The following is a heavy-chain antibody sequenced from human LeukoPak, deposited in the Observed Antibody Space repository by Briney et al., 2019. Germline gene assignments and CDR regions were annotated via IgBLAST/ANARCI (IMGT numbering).Heavy chain of an antibody. J-gene: IGHJ4*02. CDR3: ARVGHPTDIVAVPAARSDLGTFDY. Sequence: ASVKVSCKASGYTFTGYYMHWVRQAPGQGLEWMGWINPNSGGTNSAQKFQGRVTMTRDTSISTAYMELSRLTSDDTAVYYCARVGHPTDIVAVPAARSDLGTFDYWGQGTLVTVPS. CDR1: GYTFTGYY. D-gene: IGHD2-2*01. CDR2: INPNSGGT. V-gene: IGHV1-2*02.